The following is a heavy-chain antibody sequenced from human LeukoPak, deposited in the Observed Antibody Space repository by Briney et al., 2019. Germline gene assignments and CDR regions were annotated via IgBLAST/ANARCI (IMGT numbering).Heavy chain of an antibody. CDR2: INWNGGST. CDR1: GFTFRTYA. D-gene: IGHD6-19*01. V-gene: IGHV3-20*04. J-gene: IGHJ4*02. CDR3: ARDLDSGWNFEY. Sequence: PGGSLRLSCAASGFTFRTYAMNWVRQAPGKGLEWVSGINWNGGSTDYADSVKGRFTISRDNAKNSLYLQMNSLRAEDTALYYCARDLDSGWNFEYWGQGTLVTVSS.